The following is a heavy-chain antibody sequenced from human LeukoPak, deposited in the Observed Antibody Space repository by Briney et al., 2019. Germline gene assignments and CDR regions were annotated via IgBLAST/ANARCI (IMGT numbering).Heavy chain of an antibody. Sequence: SETLSLTCAVYGGSFSGYYWSWIRQPPGKGLEWIGEINHSGSTNYNPSLKSRVTISVDTSKNQFSLKLSSVTAADTAVYYCARLPVADYWGQGTLVTVSS. CDR2: INHSGST. CDR3: ARLPVADY. CDR1: GGSFSGYY. V-gene: IGHV4-34*01. J-gene: IGHJ4*02.